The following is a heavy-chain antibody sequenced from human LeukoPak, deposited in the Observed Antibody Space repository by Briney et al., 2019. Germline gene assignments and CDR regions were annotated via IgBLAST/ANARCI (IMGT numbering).Heavy chain of an antibody. CDR2: ISTSSSTI. D-gene: IGHD3-22*01. J-gene: IGHJ4*02. CDR3: ARGPRTYDSSAYYYY. CDR1: GFTLRTYT. V-gene: IGHV3-48*01. Sequence: PGGSLRLSCAASGFTLRTYTMNWVRQAPGKGLEWVSYISTSSSTIYYADSVKGRFTISRDNSKNTLYLQMNTLRAEDTAVYFCARGPRTYDSSAYYYYWGQGTLVTVSS.